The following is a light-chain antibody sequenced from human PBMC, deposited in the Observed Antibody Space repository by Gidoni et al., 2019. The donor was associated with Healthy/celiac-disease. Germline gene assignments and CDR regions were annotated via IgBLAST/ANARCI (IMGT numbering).Light chain of an antibody. CDR3: QQYYSTQWT. CDR1: QSVLYSSNNKNY. Sequence: DIVMTQSPDSLAVSLGERATINCESSQSVLYSSNNKNYLAWYQQKPGQPPKLLIYWASTRESGVPDRFSGSGSGTDFTLTISSLQAEDVAVYYCQQYYSTQWTXXXXTKXEIK. V-gene: IGKV4-1*01. J-gene: IGKJ1*01. CDR2: WAS.